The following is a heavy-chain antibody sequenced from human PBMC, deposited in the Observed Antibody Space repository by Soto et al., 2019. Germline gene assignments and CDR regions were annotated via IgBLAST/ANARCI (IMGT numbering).Heavy chain of an antibody. V-gene: IGHV4-30-4*01. CDR1: GGSISSGDYY. Sequence: QVQLQESGPGLVKPSQTLSLTCTVSGGSISSGDYYWSWIRQPPGKGLEWIGYIYYSGSTYYNPSLKSGVTISVATPKTQFSLKLGSGPAADTAVYYWARALRPVGHPSTRFDPGGRGPLFPVSS. CDR2: IYYSGST. J-gene: IGHJ5*02. D-gene: IGHD1-26*01. CDR3: ARALRPVGHPSTRFDP.